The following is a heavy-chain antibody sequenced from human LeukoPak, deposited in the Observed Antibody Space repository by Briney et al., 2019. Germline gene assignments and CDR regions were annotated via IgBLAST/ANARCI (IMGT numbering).Heavy chain of an antibody. CDR2: IRSKAYGGTT. CDR3: AKDVRTKRPPPEGFDY. V-gene: IGHV3-49*03. CDR1: GFTFGDYA. J-gene: IGHJ4*02. Sequence: GGSLRLSCTASGFTFGDYAMSWFRQAPGKGLEWVGFIRSKAYGGTTEYAASVKGRFTISRDDSKSIAYLQMNSLRVDDTAVYYCAKDVRTKRPPPEGFDYWGQGTLVTVSS. D-gene: IGHD1-14*01.